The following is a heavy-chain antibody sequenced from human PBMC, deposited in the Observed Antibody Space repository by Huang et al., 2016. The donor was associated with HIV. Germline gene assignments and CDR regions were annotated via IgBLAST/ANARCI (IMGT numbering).Heavy chain of an antibody. CDR2: MRSDSGRI. CDR1: GLHNFDEYA. V-gene: IGHV3-9*01. CDR3: AKDRYCSGGRCPTDY. J-gene: IGHJ4*02. Sequence: EVQLVESGGGLVQPGKSLRLSCEVSGLHNFDEYAMHWVRQAQGKGREWVSVMRSDSGRIGYADSVKGRFTISRDNVKNFLYLQMNSLRPEDTAFYYCAKDRYCSGGRCPTDYWGQGTLVTVSP. D-gene: IGHD2-15*01.